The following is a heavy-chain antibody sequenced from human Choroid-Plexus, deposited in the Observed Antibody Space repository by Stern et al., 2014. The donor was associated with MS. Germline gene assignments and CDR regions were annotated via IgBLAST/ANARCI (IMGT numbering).Heavy chain of an antibody. CDR1: GFTFGSCA. D-gene: IGHD2/OR15-2a*01. CDR2: VSYDGSNK. Sequence: DQLVESGGGVVQPGRPLRLSCVASGFTFGSCAMHWVRQAPGKGLEWVAGVSYDGSNKYYADSVKGRFTISTDNSQNTLYMQMSSLRPEDTAVYYCAKDRQYLTYFFDHWGQGSLVTVSS. J-gene: IGHJ5*02. V-gene: IGHV3-30*18. CDR3: AKDRQYLTYFFDH.